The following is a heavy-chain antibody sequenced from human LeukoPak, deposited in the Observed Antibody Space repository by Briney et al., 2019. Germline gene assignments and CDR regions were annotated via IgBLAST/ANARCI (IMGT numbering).Heavy chain of an antibody. CDR2: IIPIFGTA. CDR1: GGTFSSYA. CDR3: ARDTYYYGSGSYYYYYYMDV. D-gene: IGHD3-10*01. V-gene: IGHV1-69*13. J-gene: IGHJ6*03. Sequence: ASVKVSCKASGGTFSSYAISWVRQAPGQGLEWMGGIIPIFGTANYAQKFQGRVTITADESTSTAYMELSSLRSEDTAVYYCARDTYYYGSGSYYYYYYMDVWGKGTTVTISS.